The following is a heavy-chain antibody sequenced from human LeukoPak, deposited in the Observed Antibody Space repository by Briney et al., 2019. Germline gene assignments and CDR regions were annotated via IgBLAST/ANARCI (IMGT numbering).Heavy chain of an antibody. CDR1: GFTFSGYA. J-gene: IGHJ4*02. CDR3: NCGGDCYPPDY. Sequence: GGSLRLSCAASGFTFSGYAMSWVRQAPGKGLEWVSAISGSGGSTYYADSVKGRFTISRDNSKNTLYLQMNSLRAEDTAVYYCNCGGDCYPPDYWGQGTLVTVSS. CDR2: ISGSGGST. V-gene: IGHV3-23*01. D-gene: IGHD2-21*02.